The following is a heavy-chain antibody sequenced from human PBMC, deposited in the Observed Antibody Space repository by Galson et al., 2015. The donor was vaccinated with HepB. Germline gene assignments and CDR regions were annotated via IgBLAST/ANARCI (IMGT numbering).Heavy chain of an antibody. D-gene: IGHD3-10*01. CDR2: ISSSSSTI. Sequence: SLRLSCAASGFTFSSYSMNWVRQAPGKGLEWVSYISSSSSTIYYADSVKGRFTISRDNAKNSLYLQMNSLRAEDTAVYYCATYYYGSGSSLRFYYFDYWGQGTLVTVSS. CDR3: ATYYYGSGSSLRFYYFDY. J-gene: IGHJ4*02. CDR1: GFTFSSYS. V-gene: IGHV3-48*01.